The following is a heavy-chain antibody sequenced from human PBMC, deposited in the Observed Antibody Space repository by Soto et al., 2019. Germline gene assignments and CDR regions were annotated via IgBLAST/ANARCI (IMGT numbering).Heavy chain of an antibody. D-gene: IGHD5-12*01. V-gene: IGHV1-69*02. Sequence: QVQLVQSGAEVKKPGSSVKVSCKASGGTFSSYTISWVRQAPGQGLEWMGRIIPILGIANYAQKFQGRVTTTADNSTSTAYMELSSLRSEDTAVYYGARFDSGYVAYYYGMDVWGQGTTVTVSS. CDR3: ARFDSGYVAYYYGMDV. CDR1: GGTFSSYT. J-gene: IGHJ6*02. CDR2: IIPILGIA.